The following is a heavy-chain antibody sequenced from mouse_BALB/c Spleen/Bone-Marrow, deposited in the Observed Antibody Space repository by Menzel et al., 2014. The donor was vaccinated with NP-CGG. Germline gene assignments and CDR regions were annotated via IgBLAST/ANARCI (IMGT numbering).Heavy chain of an antibody. CDR1: GFDFSRYW. V-gene: IGHV4-1*02. Sequence: EVKLVESGGGLVQPGGSLKLSCAASGFDFSRYWMSWVRQAPGKGLEWIGEINPDSSAIIYTPSLKDKFIISRDNAKNTLFLQMSEVRSEDTALYYCARPYYRYLYFDYWGQGTTLTVSS. CDR2: INPDSSAI. J-gene: IGHJ2*01. D-gene: IGHD2-14*01. CDR3: ARPYYRYLYFDY.